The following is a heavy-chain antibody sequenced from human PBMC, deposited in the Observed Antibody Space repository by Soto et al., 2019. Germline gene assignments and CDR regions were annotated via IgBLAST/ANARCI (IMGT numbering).Heavy chain of an antibody. J-gene: IGHJ6*02. D-gene: IGHD6-6*01. V-gene: IGHV5-51*01. Sequence: GESLKISCKGSGYSFTSYWIGWVRQMPGKGLEWMGIIYPGDSDTRYSPSSQGQVTISADKSISTAYLQWSSLKASDTAMYYCASRVPEYSSSSGYYYYGMDVWGQGTTVTVSS. CDR3: ASRVPEYSSSSGYYYYGMDV. CDR1: GYSFTSYW. CDR2: IYPGDSDT.